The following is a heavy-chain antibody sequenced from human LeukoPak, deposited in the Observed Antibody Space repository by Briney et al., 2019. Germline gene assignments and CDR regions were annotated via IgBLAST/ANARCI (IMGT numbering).Heavy chain of an antibody. CDR3: AKGCSSGWYRDAFDI. D-gene: IGHD6-19*01. V-gene: IGHV3-23*01. CDR2: ISGSGGST. J-gene: IGHJ3*02. CDR1: GFTFSSDA. Sequence: GGSLRLSCAPSGFTFSSDAISWVRQAPGKGLEWVSAISGSGGSTYYTDSVKGRSTISRDNSKNTLYLQMNSLRAEDTGVYYCAKGCSSGWYRDAFDIWGQGTMVTVSS.